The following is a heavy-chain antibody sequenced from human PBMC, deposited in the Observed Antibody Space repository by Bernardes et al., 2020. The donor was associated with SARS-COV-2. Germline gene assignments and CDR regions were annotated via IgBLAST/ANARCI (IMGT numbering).Heavy chain of an antibody. CDR3: ARDPGADYYYGMDV. V-gene: IGHV3-7*01. CDR1: GFTFSSYW. CDR2: IKQDGSEQ. Sequence: GGSLRLSCAASGFTFSSYWMSWVRQAPGTGLEWVANIKQDGSEQYYVDSVKGRFTISRDNAKNSLYLQMNSLRAEDTAVYYCARDPGADYYYGMDVWGQGTTVTVSS. D-gene: IGHD1-26*01. J-gene: IGHJ6*02.